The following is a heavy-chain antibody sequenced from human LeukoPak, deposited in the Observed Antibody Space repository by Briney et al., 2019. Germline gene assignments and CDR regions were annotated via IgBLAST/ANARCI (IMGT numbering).Heavy chain of an antibody. Sequence: GGSLRLSCAASGFTFSSYAMHWVRQAPGKGLEWVAVISYDGSKKNYPDSVKGRFTISRDNSKNTLYLQMNSLRAEDTAVYYCAELGITMIGGVWGKGTTVTISS. CDR3: AELGITMIGGV. D-gene: IGHD3-10*02. V-gene: IGHV3-30*04. CDR2: ISYDGSKK. J-gene: IGHJ6*04. CDR1: GFTFSSYA.